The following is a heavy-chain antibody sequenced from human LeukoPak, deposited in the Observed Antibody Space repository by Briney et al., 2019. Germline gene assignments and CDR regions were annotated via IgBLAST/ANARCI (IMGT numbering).Heavy chain of an antibody. J-gene: IGHJ4*02. Sequence: GGSLRLSCAASGFTFSSYAMSWVRQAPGKGLEWVSTISGSGKTTYYADSAKGRFTISRDNSRNTLYLQMNSLRAEDTAVYYCAKSRSSSSSHFDYWGQGTLVTVSS. CDR1: GFTFSSYA. CDR2: ISGSGKTT. V-gene: IGHV3-23*01. CDR3: AKSRSSSSSHFDY. D-gene: IGHD2-2*01.